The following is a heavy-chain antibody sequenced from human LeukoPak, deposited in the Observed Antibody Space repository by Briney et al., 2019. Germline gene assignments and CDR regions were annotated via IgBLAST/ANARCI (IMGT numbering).Heavy chain of an antibody. CDR1: GFTFSDYY. CDR3: ARDRLKDAAAGTSFLFVY. V-gene: IGHV3-11*06. CDR2: ISSSSSYT. J-gene: IGHJ4*02. Sequence: GGSLRLSCAASGFTFSDYYMSWIRQAPGKGLEWVSYISSSSSYTNYADSVKGRFTISRDNAKNSLYLQMSSLRAEDTAVYYCARDRLKDAAAGTSFLFVYWGQGTLVTVSS. D-gene: IGHD6-13*01.